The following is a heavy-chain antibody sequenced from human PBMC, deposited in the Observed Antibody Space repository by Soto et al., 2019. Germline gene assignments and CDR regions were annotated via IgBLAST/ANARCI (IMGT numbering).Heavy chain of an antibody. Sequence: EVQLLESGGGLVQPGGSLRLSCAASGFTFSTYAMNWVRQAPGKGLEWVSLIISSGGSTYYADSVKGRFTISRDNSKNTLYLKMNSLRADDTAVYYCAKAAGSSYGTEYSQHWGQGTLVTVSS. D-gene: IGHD6-13*01. CDR2: IISSGGST. V-gene: IGHV3-23*01. CDR3: AKAAGSSYGTEYSQH. CDR1: GFTFSTYA. J-gene: IGHJ1*01.